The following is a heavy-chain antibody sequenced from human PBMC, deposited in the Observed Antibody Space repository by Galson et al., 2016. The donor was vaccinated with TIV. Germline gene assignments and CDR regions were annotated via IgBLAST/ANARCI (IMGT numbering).Heavy chain of an antibody. D-gene: IGHD1-1*01. CDR2: ISSSSTFI. CDR3: TRDGRGNWKYVDYFDY. Sequence: LRLSCAASGFTFSSYTMHWVRQAPGKEPQWVSSISSSSTFIYYADSVKGRFTISRDSSKSTVFLQMNSLRLEDTAVYYCTRDGRGNWKYVDYFDYWGQGTLVTVSS. CDR1: GFTFSSYT. V-gene: IGHV3-21*06. J-gene: IGHJ4*02.